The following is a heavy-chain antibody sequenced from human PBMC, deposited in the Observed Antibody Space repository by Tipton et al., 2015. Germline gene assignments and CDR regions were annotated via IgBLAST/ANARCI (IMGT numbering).Heavy chain of an antibody. V-gene: IGHV4-4*07. J-gene: IGHJ5*02. CDR2: IYGGGSV. Sequence: GLVKPSETLSLACSVSHDSIRNKYWSWIRQPAGKGLEWIGRIYGGGSVDYNPSLKGRVTMSVDTSKNEFSLSLTSVSAADTAIYYCARDVVPNWFEPWGQGILATVSS. CDR3: ARDVVPNWFEP. CDR1: HDSIRNKY.